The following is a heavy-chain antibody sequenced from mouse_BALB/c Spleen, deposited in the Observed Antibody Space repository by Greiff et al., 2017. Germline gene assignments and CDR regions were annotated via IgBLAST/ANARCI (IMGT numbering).Heavy chain of an antibody. V-gene: IGHV5-9-4*01. CDR3: AREGDYGYDEYFDV. CDR2: ISSGGSYT. CDR1: GFTFSSYA. D-gene: IGHD2-2*01. Sequence: EVMLVESGGGLVKPGGSLKLSCAASGFTFSSYAMSWVRQSPEKRLEWVAEISSGGSYTYYPDTVTGRFTISRDNAKNTLYLEMSSLRSEDTAMYYCAREGDYGYDEYFDVWGAGTTVTVSS. J-gene: IGHJ1*01.